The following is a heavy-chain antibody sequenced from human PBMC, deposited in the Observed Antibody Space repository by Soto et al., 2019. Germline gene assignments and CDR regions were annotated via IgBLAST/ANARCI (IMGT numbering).Heavy chain of an antibody. V-gene: IGHV3-33*06. CDR3: AKDDDTSSHFSLLDF. J-gene: IGHJ4*02. Sequence: QVQLVESGGGVVQPGTSLRLSCAASGFTFSHYGIHWVRQAPGKGLEWVALTWSGGRGENYADSVRGRSTVSRDNSKTTVYLQMNSLRVEDTAVYYCAKDDDTSSHFSLLDFRGQGTLVTVSS. CDR1: GFTFSHYG. D-gene: IGHD3-22*01. CDR2: TWSGGRGE.